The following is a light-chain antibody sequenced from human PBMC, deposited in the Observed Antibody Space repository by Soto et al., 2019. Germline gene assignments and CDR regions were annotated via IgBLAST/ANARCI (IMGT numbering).Light chain of an antibody. J-gene: IGKJ5*01. CDR2: GVS. CDR1: QSISSSY. Sequence: EIVLTQSPGTLSLSPGEIATLFCRASQSISSSYFAWYQQKPGQAPRLLVYGVSSRATDVPDRFSGSGSGTDFTLTISRLEPEYFAVYYCQQYGSSPTFGQGTRLEIK. CDR3: QQYGSSPT. V-gene: IGKV3-20*01.